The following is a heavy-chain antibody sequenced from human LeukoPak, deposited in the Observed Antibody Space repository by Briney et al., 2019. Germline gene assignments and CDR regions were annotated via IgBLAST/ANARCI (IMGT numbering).Heavy chain of an antibody. CDR2: ISGSGVST. CDR1: GCTFSSYA. Sequence: GGSLRLSCTASGCTFSSYAMSWVRQAPGKGLDWVSAISGSGVSTYYPDSVKGRFTISRDNSKNTLYLQMNSLRAEDTAVYYCAKGTPFRNFDYWGQGTLVTVSS. CDR3: AKGTPFRNFDY. D-gene: IGHD1-14*01. J-gene: IGHJ4*02. V-gene: IGHV3-23*01.